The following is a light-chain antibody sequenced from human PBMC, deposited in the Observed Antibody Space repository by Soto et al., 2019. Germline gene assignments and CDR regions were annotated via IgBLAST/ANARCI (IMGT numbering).Light chain of an antibody. V-gene: IGKV3-20*01. J-gene: IGKJ4*01. CDR2: GAS. Sequence: EIVLTQSPGTLSLSPGERATLSCRASQSVSSSYLAWYQQKPGQAPRLLIYGASSRATGIPDRFSGSGSGTDFTLAISRLEPEHFAVYYCQQYGSSLRTFVGGTKVEIK. CDR1: QSVSSSY. CDR3: QQYGSSLRT.